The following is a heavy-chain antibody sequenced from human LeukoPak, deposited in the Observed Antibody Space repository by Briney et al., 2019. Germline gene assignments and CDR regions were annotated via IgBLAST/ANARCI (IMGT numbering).Heavy chain of an antibody. Sequence: ASVKVSCKASGYTFTGYYMHWVLQAPGQGLEWMGWINPNSGGTNYAQKFQGRVTMTRDTSISTAYMELSRLRSDDTAVYYCARDIVLMGDNWFDPWGQGTLVTVSS. D-gene: IGHD2-8*01. V-gene: IGHV1-2*02. CDR2: INPNSGGT. CDR1: GYTFTGYY. J-gene: IGHJ5*02. CDR3: ARDIVLMGDNWFDP.